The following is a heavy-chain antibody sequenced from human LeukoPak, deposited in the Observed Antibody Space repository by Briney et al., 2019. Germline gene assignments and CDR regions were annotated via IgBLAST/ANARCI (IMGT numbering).Heavy chain of an antibody. D-gene: IGHD5-18*01. CDR1: GYTFTSYA. Sequence: GASVKVSCKASGYTFTSYAMNWVRQAPGQGLEWMGWINTNTGNPTYAQGFTGRFVFSLDTSVSTAYLQISSLKAEDTAVYYCARMDTAMVLYYYYYMDVWGKGTTVTVSS. V-gene: IGHV7-4-1*02. CDR2: INTNTGNP. CDR3: ARMDTAMVLYYYYYMDV. J-gene: IGHJ6*03.